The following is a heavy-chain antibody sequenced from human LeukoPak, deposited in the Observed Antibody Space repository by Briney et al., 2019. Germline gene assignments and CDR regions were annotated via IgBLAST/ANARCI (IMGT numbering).Heavy chain of an antibody. CDR1: GGSISSYY. J-gene: IGHJ6*02. D-gene: IGHD5-12*01. V-gene: IGHV4-59*08. Sequence: PSETLSLTCTVSGGSISSYYWSWIRQPPGKGLEWIGYIYYSGSTNYNPPLKSRVTISVDTSKNQFSLKLSSVTAADTAVYYCARLRVVATIATYYYGMDVWGQGTTVTVSS. CDR3: ARLRVVATIATYYYGMDV. CDR2: IYYSGST.